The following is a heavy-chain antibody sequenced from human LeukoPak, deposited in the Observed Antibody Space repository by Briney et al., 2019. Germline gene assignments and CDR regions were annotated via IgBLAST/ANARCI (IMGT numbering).Heavy chain of an antibody. Sequence: PSETLSLTCTVSGGSISSYYWSWVRQAPGKGLEWVSGISGGGGSTYNADSVKGRFTISRDNSKNTLYLQMNSLRAEDTAIYYCAKDVIGGYYYYMDVWGKGTSVAVS. V-gene: IGHV3-23*01. CDR1: GGSISSYY. J-gene: IGHJ6*03. CDR3: AKDVIGGYYYYMDV. D-gene: IGHD3-16*02. CDR2: ISGGGGST.